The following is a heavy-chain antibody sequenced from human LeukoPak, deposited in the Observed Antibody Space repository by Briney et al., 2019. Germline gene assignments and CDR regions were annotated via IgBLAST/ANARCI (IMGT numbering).Heavy chain of an antibody. CDR2: IYSGGST. Sequence: SGGALRLSCAASGFTVSSNYMSWVRQAPGKGLEWVSVIYSGGSTYYADSVKARFTISRDNSKNTLYLQMNSLRAEDTAVYYCAKAGYGDYYMDVWGKGTTVTVSS. D-gene: IGHD4-17*01. V-gene: IGHV3-66*01. CDR1: GFTVSSNY. J-gene: IGHJ6*03. CDR3: AKAGYGDYYMDV.